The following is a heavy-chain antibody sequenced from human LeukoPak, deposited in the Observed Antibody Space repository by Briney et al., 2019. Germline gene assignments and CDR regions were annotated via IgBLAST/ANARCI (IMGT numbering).Heavy chain of an antibody. CDR1: GYTFTSYG. D-gene: IGHD3-10*01. J-gene: IGHJ6*03. CDR3: ASRDLYGSGSLRGIGGWRYYYYYYMDV. Sequence: ASVKVSCKASGYTFTSYGISWVRQAPGQGLEWMGWISAYNGNTNYAQKLQGRVTITADKSTSTAYMELSSLRSEDTAVYYCASRDLYGSGSLRGIGGWRYYYYYYMDVWGKGTTVTVSS. V-gene: IGHV1-18*01. CDR2: ISAYNGNT.